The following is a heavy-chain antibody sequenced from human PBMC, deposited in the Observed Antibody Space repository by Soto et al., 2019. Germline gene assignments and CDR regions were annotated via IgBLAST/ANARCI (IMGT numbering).Heavy chain of an antibody. CDR3: ARGYLESYYYDSSGPGLTDY. D-gene: IGHD3-22*01. J-gene: IGHJ4*02. CDR1: GCSIRSGGYY. V-gene: IGHV4-31*03. CDR2: IYYSGST. Sequence: PSETLTLPGTVSGCSIRSGGYYWSWIRQHPGKGLEWIGYIYYSGSTYYNPSLKSRVTISVDTSKNQFSLKLSSVTAADTAVYYCARGYLESYYYDSSGPGLTDYWGQGTLVTVSS.